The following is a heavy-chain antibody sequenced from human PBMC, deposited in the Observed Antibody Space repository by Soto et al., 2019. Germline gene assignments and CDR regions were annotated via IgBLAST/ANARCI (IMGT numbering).Heavy chain of an antibody. CDR2: IIPIFGTA. CDR3: ARDGVTMVLGALTASVNLDY. V-gene: IGHV1-69*06. D-gene: IGHD3-10*01. Sequence: GASVKVSCEASGGTFMSYAISWVRQAPGQGLEWMGWIIPIFGTANYAQKFQGRVTITADKSTSTAYMELSSVRSEDTAVYYCARDGVTMVLGALTASVNLDYWGQGTLVTVSS. J-gene: IGHJ4*02. CDR1: GGTFMSYA.